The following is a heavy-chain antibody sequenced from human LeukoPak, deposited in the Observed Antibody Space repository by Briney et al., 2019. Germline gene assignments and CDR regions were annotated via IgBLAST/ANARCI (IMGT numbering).Heavy chain of an antibody. CDR1: GFTLGSYA. D-gene: IGHD2-15*01. Sequence: GGSLRLSCATSGFTLGSYAMSWVRQGPGKGLEWVSAISVSGSTYHADAVKGGLTISRDSSKDTLYLQMNSLRAGDAAVYYCAKAPVTTCSGAYCYPFDYWSQGTMVTVSS. J-gene: IGHJ4*02. CDR2: ISVSGST. CDR3: AKAPVTTCSGAYCYPFDY. V-gene: IGHV3-23*01.